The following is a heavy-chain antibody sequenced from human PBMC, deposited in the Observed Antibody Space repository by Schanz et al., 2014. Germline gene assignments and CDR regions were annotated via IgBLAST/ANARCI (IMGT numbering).Heavy chain of an antibody. CDR2: IYLSDGST. Sequence: QVQLVQSGPAVKKPGASMKVSCLASGSSFTEYFLHWVRQAPGQGLEWMGRIYLSDGSTRYAQKFQGRVTVTRDTSTTTVYMDLSSLISEDTAVYYCAFDRDDAYDIWGQGTTVTVSS. V-gene: IGHV1-46*01. J-gene: IGHJ3*02. CDR1: GSSFTEYF. D-gene: IGHD3-9*01. CDR3: AFDRDDAYDI.